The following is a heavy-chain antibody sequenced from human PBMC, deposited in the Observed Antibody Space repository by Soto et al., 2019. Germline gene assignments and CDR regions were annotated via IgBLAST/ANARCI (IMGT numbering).Heavy chain of an antibody. CDR2: ISYDGSNK. D-gene: IGHD3-16*01. V-gene: IGHV3-30*18. J-gene: IGHJ4*02. CDR1: GFTFSSYG. CDR3: EKSRRGGILDY. Sequence: PGGTLRLSCAASGFTFSSYGMHWVRQAPGKGLEWVAVISYDGSNKYYADSVKGRFTISRDNSKNTLYLQMNSLRAEDTAVYYCEKSRRGGILDYWGQGTLVTVSS.